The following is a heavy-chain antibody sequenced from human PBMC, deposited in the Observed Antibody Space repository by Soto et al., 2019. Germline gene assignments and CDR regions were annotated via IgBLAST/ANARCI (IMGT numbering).Heavy chain of an antibody. J-gene: IGHJ5*02. V-gene: IGHV4-34*01. CDR2: INYSEDT. CDR1: RGALSGYS. Sequence: KTSETLSLTCAVYRGALSGYSWNWIRQPPGKGLEWIGEINYSEDTNPTYNPSLKSRLTISADRTNNQLFLRLTSVTAADTAIYYCARDHDYVWGGHRNWLGLCDQGTPFTVSS. CDR3: ARDHDYVWGGHRNWLGL. D-gene: IGHD3-16*01.